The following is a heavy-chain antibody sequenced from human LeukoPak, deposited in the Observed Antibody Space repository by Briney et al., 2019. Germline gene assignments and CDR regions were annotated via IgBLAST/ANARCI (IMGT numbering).Heavy chain of an antibody. Sequence: GASVKVSCKASGYTFTSYDINWVRQATGQGFEWMGWMNPNSGNTGYAQKFQGRVTITRNTSISTAYMELSSLRSEDTAVYYCARGLVEMSAFDIWGQGTMVTVSS. V-gene: IGHV1-8*03. J-gene: IGHJ3*02. CDR1: GYTFTSYD. D-gene: IGHD5-24*01. CDR3: ARGLVEMSAFDI. CDR2: MNPNSGNT.